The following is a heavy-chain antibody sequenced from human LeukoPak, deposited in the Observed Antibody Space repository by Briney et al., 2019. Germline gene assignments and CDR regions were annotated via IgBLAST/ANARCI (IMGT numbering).Heavy chain of an antibody. CDR2: IYYSGST. D-gene: IGHD2-2*01. V-gene: IGHV4-59*01. CDR3: ARVGSSTSLDAFDI. CDR1: GGSTSSYY. Sequence: SETLSLTCTVSGGSTSSYYWSWIRQPPGKGLEWIGYIYYSGSTNYNPSLKSRVTISVDTSKNQFSLKLSSVTAADTAVYYCARVGSSTSLDAFDIWGQGTMVTVSS. J-gene: IGHJ3*02.